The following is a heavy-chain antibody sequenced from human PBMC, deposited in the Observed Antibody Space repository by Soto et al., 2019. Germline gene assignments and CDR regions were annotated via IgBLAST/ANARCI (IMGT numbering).Heavy chain of an antibody. CDR1: GGSFSGHI. CDR3: ARGLISGSHYSGGWYYFDS. D-gene: IGHD1-26*01. Sequence: SETLSLTCDVYGGSFSGHIWTWIRQTPGKGLQWIGQINHSGSANYNPSLKSRVTISVHTSSSQFSLELSSVTAADTAVYYCARGLISGSHYSGGWYYFDSWGQGTQVT. J-gene: IGHJ4*02. V-gene: IGHV4-34*01. CDR2: INHSGSA.